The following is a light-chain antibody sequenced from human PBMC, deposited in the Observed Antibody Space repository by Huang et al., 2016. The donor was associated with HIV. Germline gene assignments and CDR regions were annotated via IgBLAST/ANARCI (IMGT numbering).Light chain of an antibody. Sequence: EIVLTQSPATLSLSPGERATLSCRASQSVSSYLAWYQQKHGQAPRLLIYDASNRATGIPARFSGSESGTDVTLTISSLEPEDFAVYYCQQRSNWPPRYTFGQGTKLEIK. J-gene: IGKJ2*01. CDR1: QSVSSY. CDR3: QQRSNWPPRYT. V-gene: IGKV3-11*01. CDR2: DAS.